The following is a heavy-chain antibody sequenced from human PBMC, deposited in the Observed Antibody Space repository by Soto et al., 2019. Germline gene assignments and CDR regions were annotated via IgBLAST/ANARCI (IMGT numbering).Heavy chain of an antibody. V-gene: IGHV1-69*04. CDR2: IIPILGIA. CDR1: GGTSSSYT. J-gene: IGHJ4*02. D-gene: IGHD4-17*01. Sequence: ASVKVSCKASGGTSSSYTISWVRQAPGQGLEWMGRIIPILGIANYAQKFQGRVTITADKSTSTAYMELSSLRSEDTAVYYCARDLLGDYGDYWGQGTLVTVSS. CDR3: ARDLLGDYGDY.